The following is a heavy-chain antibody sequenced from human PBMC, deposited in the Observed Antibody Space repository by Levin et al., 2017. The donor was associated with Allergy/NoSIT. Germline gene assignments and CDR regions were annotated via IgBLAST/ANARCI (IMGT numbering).Heavy chain of an antibody. CDR1: GLTFSSYS. CDR3: ASGYHGSGSEFGG. D-gene: IGHD3-10*01. CDR2: ISSSSITI. Sequence: GGSLRLSCAASGLTFSSYSLNWVRQAPGKGLEWVSYISSSSITIYYADSVKGRFTISRDNAKNSLYLQMNSLRAEDTAVYYCASGYHGSGSEFGGWGQGTLVTVSS. J-gene: IGHJ4*02. V-gene: IGHV3-48*01.